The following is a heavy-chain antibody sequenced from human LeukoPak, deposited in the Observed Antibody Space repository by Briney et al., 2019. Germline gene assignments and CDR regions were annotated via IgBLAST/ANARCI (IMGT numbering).Heavy chain of an antibody. V-gene: IGHV3-74*01. CDR3: ARGQWLVSHWYFDL. Sequence: PGGSLRLSCAASGFTLSTYWMHWVRQAPGKGLVWVARINSDGNSTNYADSVKGRFTISRDNAKNTLYLQMNSLRAEDTAVYYCARGQWLVSHWYFDLWGRGTLVTVSS. D-gene: IGHD6-19*01. CDR2: INSDGNST. CDR1: GFTLSTYW. J-gene: IGHJ2*01.